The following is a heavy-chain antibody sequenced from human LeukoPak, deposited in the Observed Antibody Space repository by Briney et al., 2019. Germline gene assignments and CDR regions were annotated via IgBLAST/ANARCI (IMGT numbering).Heavy chain of an antibody. V-gene: IGHV5-51*01. Sequence: GESLKISCKGSGYSFNRYWIGWVRQMPGKGLEWMGIIFPGDSDTRYSPSFQGQVTISADKSISTAYLQWSSLKASDTAMYYCARLKGRYSYGSGDPWGQGTLVIVSS. J-gene: IGHJ5*02. CDR2: IFPGDSDT. CDR3: ARLKGRYSYGSGDP. D-gene: IGHD5-18*01. CDR1: GYSFNRYW.